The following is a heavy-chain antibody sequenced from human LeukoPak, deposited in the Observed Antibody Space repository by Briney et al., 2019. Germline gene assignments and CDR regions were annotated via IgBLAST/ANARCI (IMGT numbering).Heavy chain of an antibody. D-gene: IGHD3-22*01. CDR3: ARGWNYDSSGYYYLAY. CDR1: GYIFTSQY. CDR2: IDPSGGST. V-gene: IGHV1-46*01. J-gene: IGHJ4*02. Sequence: ASVKVSCKTSGYIFTSQYMYWVRQAPGQGLEWMGIIDPSGGSTSYAEKFQGRVSMTRDTSTSTFYMELYSLRSEDSAVYYCARGWNYDSSGYYYLAYWGQGTLVIVSS.